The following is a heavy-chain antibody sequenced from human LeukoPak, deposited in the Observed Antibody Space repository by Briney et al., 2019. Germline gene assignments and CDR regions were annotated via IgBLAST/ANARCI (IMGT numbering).Heavy chain of an antibody. CDR2: INPNSGGT. J-gene: IGHJ3*02. CDR3: ARARTPDLSGSQDAFHI. CDR1: GYTFTGYY. V-gene: IGHV1-2*02. D-gene: IGHD1-26*01. Sequence: ASVKVPCKASGYTFTGYYIHWVRQAPGQGLEWMGWINPNSGGTNYAQKFKGRVTMARDTSISTAYMELSRLTSDDTAVYYCARARTPDLSGSQDAFHIWGQGTMVTVSS.